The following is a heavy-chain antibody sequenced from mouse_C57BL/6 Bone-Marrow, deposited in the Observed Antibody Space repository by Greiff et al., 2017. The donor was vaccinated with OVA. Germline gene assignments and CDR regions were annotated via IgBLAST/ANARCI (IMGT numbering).Heavy chain of an antibody. Sequence: EVQLVESGPELVKPGASVKISCKASGYSFTDYNMNWVKQSNGKSLEWIGVINPNYGTTSYNQKFKGKATLTVDQSSSTAYMQLNSLTSEDSAVYYCARSSLYYGSSYVGWYFDVWGTGTTVTVSS. J-gene: IGHJ1*03. CDR3: ARSSLYYGSSYVGWYFDV. D-gene: IGHD1-1*01. CDR2: INPNYGTT. CDR1: GYSFTDYN. V-gene: IGHV1-39*01.